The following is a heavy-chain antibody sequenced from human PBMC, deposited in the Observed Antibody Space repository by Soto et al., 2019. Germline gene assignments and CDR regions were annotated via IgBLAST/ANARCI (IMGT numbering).Heavy chain of an antibody. CDR3: AKTYSSSWYYWFDP. Sequence: EVQLLESGEGLVQPGGSLRLSVAASGLTFTSYAISWFGQAPGKGLGWVSAISGSGGSTYYADSGKGRFTISRDNSKNTLYLQMNSLRAEDTAVYYCAKTYSSSWYYWFDPWGQGTLVTVSS. CDR2: ISGSGGST. CDR1: GLTFTSYA. D-gene: IGHD6-13*01. J-gene: IGHJ5*02. V-gene: IGHV3-23*01.